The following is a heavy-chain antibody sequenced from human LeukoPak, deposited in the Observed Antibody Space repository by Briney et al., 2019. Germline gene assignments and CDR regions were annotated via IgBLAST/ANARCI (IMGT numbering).Heavy chain of an antibody. V-gene: IGHV3-7*01. Sequence: GGSLRLSCVASGFTFRKYWMSWVRQAPGKGLEWVANIKQGGSEKYYVDSVKRRFTISRDDAKNSLYLQTNSRRGEDTAVYHCAREGRESAGFDYWGQGTLVTVSS. CDR3: AREGRESAGFDY. D-gene: IGHD6-13*01. CDR1: GFTFRKYW. J-gene: IGHJ4*02. CDR2: IKQGGSEK.